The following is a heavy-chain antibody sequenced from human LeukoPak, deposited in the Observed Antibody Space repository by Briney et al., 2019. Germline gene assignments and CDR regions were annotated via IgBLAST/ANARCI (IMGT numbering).Heavy chain of an antibody. CDR3: VKDLRVGGDY. J-gene: IGHJ4*02. CDR2: INSDGSST. Sequence: GGSLRLSCAASGLTLSSYWMHWVRQAPGKGLVWVSRINSDGSSTRYADSVKGRFTISRDNAKNTLYLQMNSLRAEDTAVYYCVKDLRVGGDYWGQGTLVTVSS. D-gene: IGHD3-16*01. CDR1: GLTLSSYW. V-gene: IGHV3-74*01.